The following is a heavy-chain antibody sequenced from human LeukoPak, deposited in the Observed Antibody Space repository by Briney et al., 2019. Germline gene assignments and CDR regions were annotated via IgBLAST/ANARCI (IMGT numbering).Heavy chain of an antibody. CDR2: ISGSGDNT. V-gene: IGHV3-23*01. J-gene: IGHJ4*02. CDR1: GLTFSTYV. Sequence: PGGSLRLSCAASGLTFSTYVMGWVRQAPGKGLEWVSAISGSGDNTHYADSVKGRFTVSRDNSKNTLNLQMNSLRAEDMAVYYCAKGWQQLENWGQGTLVTVSS. CDR3: AKGWQQLEN. D-gene: IGHD6-13*01.